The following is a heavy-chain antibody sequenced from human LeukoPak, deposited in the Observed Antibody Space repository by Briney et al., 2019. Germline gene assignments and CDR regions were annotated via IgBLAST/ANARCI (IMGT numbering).Heavy chain of an antibody. J-gene: IGHJ5*02. CDR1: GFTFSSYA. Sequence: TGGSLRLSCAASGFTFSSYAMSWVRQAPGKGLGWVSLIKSDGSSTNYADSVKGRFTISRDNAKNTLYLQMDSLRAEDTATYYCARDKGYSSDTWGQGTLVTVSS. V-gene: IGHV3-74*01. CDR3: ARDKGYSSDT. D-gene: IGHD5-18*01. CDR2: IKSDGSST.